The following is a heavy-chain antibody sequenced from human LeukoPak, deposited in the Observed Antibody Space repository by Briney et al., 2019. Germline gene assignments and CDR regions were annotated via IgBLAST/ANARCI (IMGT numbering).Heavy chain of an antibody. V-gene: IGHV3-23*01. D-gene: IGHD3-22*01. Sequence: GGSLRLSCAASGFTFSAYAISWVRQAPGKGLEWVSAISGSGGITYYADSVKGRFTISRGNSKNTLYLQMNSLRADDTAVYYCAKHERRRVVITNWFDPWGQGTLVTVSS. CDR3: AKHERRRVVITNWFDP. CDR1: GFTFSAYA. J-gene: IGHJ5*02. CDR2: ISGSGGIT.